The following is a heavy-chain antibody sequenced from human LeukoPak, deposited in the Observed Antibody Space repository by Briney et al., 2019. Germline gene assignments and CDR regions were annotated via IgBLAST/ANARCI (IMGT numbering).Heavy chain of an antibody. J-gene: IGHJ4*02. CDR3: ARAGGGYSGSSGYTF. V-gene: IGHV3-74*01. D-gene: IGHD3-22*01. CDR2: INSDGSTT. Sequence: GGSLRLSCAASGFSFSSYWMHWVRQAPGKGLMWVSRINSDGSTTNYADSVKGRFTISRDNAKNTVYLQMSSLRAEDTALYYCARAGGGYSGSSGYTFWGQGTLVTVSS. CDR1: GFSFSSYW.